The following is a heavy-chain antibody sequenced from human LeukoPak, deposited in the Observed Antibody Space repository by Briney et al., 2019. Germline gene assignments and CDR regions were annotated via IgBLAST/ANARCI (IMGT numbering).Heavy chain of an antibody. D-gene: IGHD3-3*01. CDR3: ARDGDFGGFLGYYFDY. CDR1: GGSISSSSYY. J-gene: IGHJ4*02. V-gene: IGHV4-39*07. CDR2: VYYSGST. Sequence: SETLSLTCTVSGGSISSSSYYWGWIRQPPGKGLEWIGSVYYSGSTYYNPSLKSRVTISVDTSKNQFSLKLSSVTAADTAVYYCARDGDFGGFLGYYFDYWGQGTLVTVSS.